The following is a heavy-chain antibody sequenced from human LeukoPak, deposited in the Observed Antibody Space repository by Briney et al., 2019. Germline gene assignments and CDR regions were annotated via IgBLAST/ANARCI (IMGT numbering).Heavy chain of an antibody. Sequence: SVKVSCKASGGTFSSYAISWVRQAPGQGLEWMGGIIPIFGTANYAQKFQGRVTITADKSTSTAYMELRSLRSDDTAVYYCARDYYDILTGGGDYWGQGTLVTVSS. V-gene: IGHV1-69*06. J-gene: IGHJ4*02. D-gene: IGHD3-9*01. CDR2: IIPIFGTA. CDR1: GGTFSSYA. CDR3: ARDYYDILTGGGDY.